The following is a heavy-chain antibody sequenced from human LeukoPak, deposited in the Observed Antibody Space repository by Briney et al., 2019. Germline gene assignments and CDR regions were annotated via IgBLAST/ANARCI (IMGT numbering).Heavy chain of an antibody. CDR2: IKQDGSEK. D-gene: IGHD3-9*01. CDR3: ARDSYDILTGPDY. CDR1: GFTFSSYW. J-gene: IGHJ4*02. Sequence: PGGSLRLSCAASGFTFSSYWMSWVRQAPGKGLEWVANIKQDGSEKYYVDSVKGRFTISRDNAKNSLYLQMNSLRAEDTAVYYCARDSYDILTGPDYWGQGTLVTVSS. V-gene: IGHV3-7*01.